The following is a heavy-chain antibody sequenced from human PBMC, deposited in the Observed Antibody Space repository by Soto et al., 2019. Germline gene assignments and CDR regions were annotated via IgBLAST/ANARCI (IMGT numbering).Heavy chain of an antibody. V-gene: IGHV4-34*01. CDR1: GGSFSGYY. J-gene: IGHJ6*03. CDR2: INHSGST. Sequence: SETLSLTCAVYGGSFSGYYWSWIRQPPGKGLEWIGEINHSGSTNYNPSLKSRVTISVDTSKNQFSLKLSSVTAADTAVYYCARGKKRRSSSYFSSTSCYAGSSTYYYYYLDVWGKGTSDTVSS. D-gene: IGHD2-2*01. CDR3: ARGKKRRSSSYFSSTSCYAGSSTYYYYYLDV.